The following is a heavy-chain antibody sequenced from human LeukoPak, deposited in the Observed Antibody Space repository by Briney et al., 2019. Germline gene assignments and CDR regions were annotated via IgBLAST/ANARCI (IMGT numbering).Heavy chain of an antibody. CDR1: GGTFNSYA. D-gene: IGHD2-15*01. CDR3: AREPEYCSGGSCPFPYYFDY. V-gene: IGHV1-69*13. Sequence: SVKVSCKASGGTFNSYAIGWVRQAPGQGLEWMGGIIPIFGTANYAQKFQGRVTITADESTNTAYMELSSLRSEDTAVYYCAREPEYCSGGSCPFPYYFDYWGQGTLVTVSS. CDR2: IIPIFGTA. J-gene: IGHJ4*02.